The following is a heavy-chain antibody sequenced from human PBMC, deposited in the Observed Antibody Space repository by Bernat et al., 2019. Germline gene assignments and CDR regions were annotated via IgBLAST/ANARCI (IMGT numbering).Heavy chain of an antibody. V-gene: IGHV3-64*01. CDR1: GFTFSRHA. J-gene: IGHJ4*02. CDR2: ISSNGGST. Sequence: EVQLVESGGGLVQPGGSLRLSCAASGFTFSRHAMHWVRQAPGKGLEYVSAISSNGGSTYYANSVKGRFTISRDNSKNTLYLQMGSLRDEDMAVYYCAREMCSSTSCHYYFDYWGQGTLVIVSS. D-gene: IGHD2-2*01. CDR3: AREMCSSTSCHYYFDY.